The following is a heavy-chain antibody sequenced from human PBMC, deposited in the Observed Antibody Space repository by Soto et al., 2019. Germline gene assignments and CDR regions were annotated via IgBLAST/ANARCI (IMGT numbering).Heavy chain of an antibody. CDR2: IIPIFGTA. J-gene: IGHJ5*02. CDR1: GGTFSSYA. V-gene: IGHV1-69*13. D-gene: IGHD5-12*01. Sequence: SVKVSCKASGGTFSSYAISWVRQAPGQGLEWMGGIIPIFGTANYAQKFQGRVTITADESTSTAYMELSSLRSEDTAVYYCAGKRDGYNQDNWFDPWGRGTLVTVSS. CDR3: AGKRDGYNQDNWFDP.